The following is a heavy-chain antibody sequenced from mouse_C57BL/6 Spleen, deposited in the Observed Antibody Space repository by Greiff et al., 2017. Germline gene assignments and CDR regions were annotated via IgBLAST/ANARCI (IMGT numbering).Heavy chain of an antibody. V-gene: IGHV1-52*01. CDR1: GYTFTSYW. CDR3: ARVYSNYAMDY. J-gene: IGHJ4*01. CDR2: IDPSDSET. D-gene: IGHD2-5*01. Sequence: QVQLQQPGAELVRPGSSVKLSCKASGYTFTSYWMHWVKQRPIHGLEWIGNIDPSDSETHYNQKFKDKATLTVDKSSSTAYMQLSSLTSEDSAVYYCARVYSNYAMDYWGQGTSVTVSS.